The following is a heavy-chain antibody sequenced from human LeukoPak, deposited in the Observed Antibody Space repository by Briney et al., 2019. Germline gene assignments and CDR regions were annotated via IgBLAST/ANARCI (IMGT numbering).Heavy chain of an antibody. CDR3: ARMDYGDYTSYYFDY. V-gene: IGHV2-70*11. CDR1: GFSLSTSGMC. Sequence: ESGPTLVNPTQTLTLTCTFSGFSLSTSGMCVSWIRQPPGKALEWLARIDWDDDKYYSTSLKTRLTISEDTSKNQVVLTMTNMDPVDTATYYCARMDYGDYTSYYFDYWGQGTLVTVSS. D-gene: IGHD4-17*01. J-gene: IGHJ4*02. CDR2: IDWDDDK.